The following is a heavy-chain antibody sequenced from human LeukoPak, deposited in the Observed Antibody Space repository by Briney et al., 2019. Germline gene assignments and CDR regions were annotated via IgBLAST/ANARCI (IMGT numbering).Heavy chain of an antibody. V-gene: IGHV3-48*01. D-gene: IGHD5-18*01. CDR3: ETRGYTAMDLFDY. CDR1: GFAFSSFG. J-gene: IGHJ4*02. CDR2: ISSSSSTI. Sequence: GGSLRLSCAASGFAFSSFGMNWVRQAPGKGLQWVSYISSSSSTIYYADSVKGRFTISRDNAKNTLYLQMNSLRAEDTAVYYCETRGYTAMDLFDYWGQGTLVTVSS.